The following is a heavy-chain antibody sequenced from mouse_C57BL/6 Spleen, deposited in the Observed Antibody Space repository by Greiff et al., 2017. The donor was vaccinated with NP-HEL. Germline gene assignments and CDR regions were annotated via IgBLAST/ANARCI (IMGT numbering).Heavy chain of an antibody. V-gene: IGHV1-54*01. J-gene: IGHJ4*01. CDR2: INPGSGGT. CDR1: GYAFTNYL. Sequence: QVQLQQSGAELVRPGPSVKVSCKASGYAFTNYLIEWVKQRPGQGLEWIGVINPGSGGTNYNEKFKGKATMTADKSSSTAYMQLSSLTSEDSAVYFCAREYSKGYAMDYWGQGTSVTVSS. CDR3: AREYSKGYAMDY. D-gene: IGHD2-5*01.